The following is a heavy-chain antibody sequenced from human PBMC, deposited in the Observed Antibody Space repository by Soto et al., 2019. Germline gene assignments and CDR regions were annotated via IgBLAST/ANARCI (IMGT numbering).Heavy chain of an antibody. CDR2: IYYSGST. Sequence: PSETLSLTCTVSGGSISSGGYYWSWIRQHPGKGLEWIGYIYYSGSTYYNPSLKSRVTISVDTSKNQFSLKLSSVTAADTAVYYCARVGYCSSTSCSYFDYWGQGTLVTVSS. CDR3: ARVGYCSSTSCSYFDY. J-gene: IGHJ4*02. V-gene: IGHV4-31*03. CDR1: GGSISSGGYY. D-gene: IGHD2-2*01.